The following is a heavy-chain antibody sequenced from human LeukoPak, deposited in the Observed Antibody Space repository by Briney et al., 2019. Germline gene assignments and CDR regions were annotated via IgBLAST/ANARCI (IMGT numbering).Heavy chain of an antibody. V-gene: IGHV4-34*01. Sequence: PSETLSLTCAVYGGSFSGYYWSWIRQPPGKGLEWIGEVNHSGSTNYNPSLKSRVTISVDTSKNQFSLKLSSVTAADTAVYYCARRSDPMDVWGKGTTVTVSS. CDR2: VNHSGST. CDR1: GGSFSGYY. J-gene: IGHJ6*04. CDR3: ARRSDPMDV.